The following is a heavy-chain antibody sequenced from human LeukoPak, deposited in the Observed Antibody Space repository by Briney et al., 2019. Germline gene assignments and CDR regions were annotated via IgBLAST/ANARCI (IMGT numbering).Heavy chain of an antibody. D-gene: IGHD6-13*01. J-gene: IGHJ4*02. V-gene: IGHV3-72*01. CDR2: SRNKADSYTA. CDR3: ATSSWYRLAY. Sequence: GGSLRLSCAASGFTFSDSFMSWVRQAPGKGLEWVGRSRNKADSYTAEYAASVKGRFTISRDESKNSLYLQISSLETEDAAVYYCATSSWYRLAYWGQGSLVSVSS. CDR1: GFTFSDSF.